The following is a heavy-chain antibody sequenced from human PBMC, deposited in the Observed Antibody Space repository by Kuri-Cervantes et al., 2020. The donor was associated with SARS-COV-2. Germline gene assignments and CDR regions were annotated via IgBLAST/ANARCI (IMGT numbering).Heavy chain of an antibody. CDR3: AKYSSSSGWYYYYMDV. CDR2: ISGSGGST. CDR1: GFTFSSYA. D-gene: IGHD6-6*01. V-gene: IGHV3-23*01. Sequence: GGSLRLSCAASGFTFSSYAMSWVRQAPGKGLEWVSAISGSGGSTYYADCVKGRFTISRDNSKNTLYLQMNSLRAEDTAVYYCAKYSSSSGWYYYYMDVWGKGTTVTVSS. J-gene: IGHJ6*03.